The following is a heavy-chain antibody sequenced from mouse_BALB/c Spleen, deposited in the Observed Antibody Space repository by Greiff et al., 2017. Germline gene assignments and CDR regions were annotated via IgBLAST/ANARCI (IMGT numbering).Heavy chain of an antibody. V-gene: IGHV7-3*02. Sequence: EVKLVESGGGLVQPGGSLRLSCATSGFTFTDYYMSWVRQPPGKALEWLGFIRNKANGYTTEYSVSVKGRFTISRGNSQSILYLQMNTLRAEDSATCYCSRDIGYGNRFDCGGQGTTLTVSS. D-gene: IGHD2-10*02. CDR3: SRDIGYGNRFDC. J-gene: IGHJ2*01. CDR2: IRNKANGYTT. CDR1: GFTFTDYY.